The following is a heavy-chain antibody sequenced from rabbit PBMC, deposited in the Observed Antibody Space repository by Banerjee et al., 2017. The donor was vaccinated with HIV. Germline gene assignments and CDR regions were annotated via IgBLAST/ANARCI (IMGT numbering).Heavy chain of an antibody. D-gene: IGHD6-1*01. CDR3: ARSIWGGVPYGFTTLKL. Sequence: QEQLVESGGGLVQPEGSLTLTCTASGFSFSNNYYMCWVRQAPGKGLEWIACIGSSGSTYYASWAKGRFTISKTSSTTVTLQMTSLTAADTATYFCARSIWGGVPYGFTTLKLWGPGTLVTVS. CDR1: GFSFSNNYY. J-gene: IGHJ4*01. V-gene: IGHV1S45*01. CDR2: IGSSGST.